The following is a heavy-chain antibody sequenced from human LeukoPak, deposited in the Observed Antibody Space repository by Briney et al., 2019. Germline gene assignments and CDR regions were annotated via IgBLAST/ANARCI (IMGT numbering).Heavy chain of an antibody. J-gene: IGHJ4*02. Sequence: GGSLRLSCAASGFTFSSYGMHWVRQAPGKGLEWVAVIWYVGSNKYYADSVKGRFTISRDNSKNTLYLQMNSLRAEDTAVYYCAREDSSGWYNRVDYWGQGTLVTVSS. V-gene: IGHV3-33*01. CDR2: IWYVGSNK. CDR1: GFTFSSYG. CDR3: AREDSSGWYNRVDY. D-gene: IGHD6-19*01.